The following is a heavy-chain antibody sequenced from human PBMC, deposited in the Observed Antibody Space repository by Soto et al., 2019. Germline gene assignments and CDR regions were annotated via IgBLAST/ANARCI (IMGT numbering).Heavy chain of an antibody. D-gene: IGHD1-26*01. CDR2: IRTYNGDT. CDR3: ARQGSWPYYYYGLDV. J-gene: IGHJ6*02. Sequence: QVQLVQCGPEVKKPGASVKVSCEASGYTFTTSGISWVRQAPGQGLEWMGWIRTYNGDTNSAQKFQGRVTMTADTSTGTGYMELMSLKSADTAVYYCARQGSWPYYYYGLDVWGQGTTVTVSS. V-gene: IGHV1-18*01. CDR1: GYTFTTSG.